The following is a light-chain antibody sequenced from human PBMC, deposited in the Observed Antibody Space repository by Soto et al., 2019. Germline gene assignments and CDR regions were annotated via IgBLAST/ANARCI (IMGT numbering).Light chain of an antibody. J-gene: IGKJ4*01. CDR1: QSVSSN. CDR3: QQYGDWPLT. CDR2: GVS. V-gene: IGKV3-15*01. Sequence: EIVLTQSPGTLSLSPGDRATLSCRASQSVSSNLAWYQQKPGQAPRLLIFGVSNRAAGIPARFSGSGSGTEFTLTISSLQSEDFAVYYCQQYGDWPLTFGGGTKVDIK.